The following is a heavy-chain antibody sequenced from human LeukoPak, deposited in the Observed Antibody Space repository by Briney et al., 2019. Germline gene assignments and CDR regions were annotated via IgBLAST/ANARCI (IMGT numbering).Heavy chain of an antibody. CDR2: IYTSGST. D-gene: IGHD6-13*01. CDR1: GGSISSYY. CDR3: ARVRSSWAAFDI. J-gene: IGHJ3*02. Sequence: PSETLSLTCTVAGGSISSYYWGWIRQPAGKGLEWIGRIYTSGSTNYNPSLKSRVTMSVDTSKNQFSLKLSSVTAADTAVYYCARVRSSWAAFDIWGQGTMVTVSS. V-gene: IGHV4-4*07.